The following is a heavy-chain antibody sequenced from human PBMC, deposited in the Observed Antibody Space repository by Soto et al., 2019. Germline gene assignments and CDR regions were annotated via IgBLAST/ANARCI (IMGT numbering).Heavy chain of an antibody. D-gene: IGHD3-22*01. CDR2: IKNGGRGAPR. V-gene: IGHV3-15*01. CDR3: TWVADVYETLFS. Sequence: QLVESGGGLVKPGESLRLSCGGSGFTVFRDAWMSWVRQAPGKGLEWIGRIKNGGRGAPRDYAAAVKGRFSISRDDSKNTVYLQMNSLKIEDTAVYFCTWVADVYETLFSWGPGTMVTVSS. J-gene: IGHJ3*01. CDR1: GFTVFRDAW.